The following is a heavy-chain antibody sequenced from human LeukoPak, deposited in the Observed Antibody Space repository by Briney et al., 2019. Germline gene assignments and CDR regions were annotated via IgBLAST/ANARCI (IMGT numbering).Heavy chain of an antibody. D-gene: IGHD4-17*01. V-gene: IGHV4-30-4*01. CDR2: IYYNGST. CDR1: GGSISSGDYY. J-gene: IGHJ4*02. Sequence: KASQTLSLTCTVSGGSISSGDYYWSWIRQPPGKGLEWIGYIYYNGSTYYNPSLKSRVTISVDTSKNQFSLKLSSVTAADTAVYYCAREYDYGDYPGYWGQGTLVTVSS. CDR3: AREYDYGDYPGY.